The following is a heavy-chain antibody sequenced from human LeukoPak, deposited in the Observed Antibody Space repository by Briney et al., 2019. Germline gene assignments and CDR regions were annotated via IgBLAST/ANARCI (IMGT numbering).Heavy chain of an antibody. CDR3: ARDKKVYYYYYMDV. CDR1: GGSISSYY. J-gene: IGHJ6*03. Sequence: SETLSLTCTVSGGSISSYYWSWIRQPPGKGLEWIGYIYYSGSTNYNPSLKSRVTISVDTSKNQFSLKLSSVTAADTAVYYCARDKKVYYYYYMDVWGKGTTVTVSS. CDR2: IYYSGST. V-gene: IGHV4-59*01.